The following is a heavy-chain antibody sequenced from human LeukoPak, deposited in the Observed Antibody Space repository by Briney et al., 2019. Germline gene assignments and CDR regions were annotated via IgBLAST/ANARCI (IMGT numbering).Heavy chain of an antibody. J-gene: IGHJ6*02. CDR2: LYSSGNT. D-gene: IGHD3-10*01. Sequence: GGCLRLSCAASGFTVSSSYMSWVRRAPGKGLEWVSVLYSSGNTYYADSVKGRFTISRDNSKNTLYLQMNSLRAGDTAVYYCAAYGSGIPYGMDVWGQGTTVTVSS. CDR1: GFTVSSSY. V-gene: IGHV3-53*01. CDR3: AAYGSGIPYGMDV.